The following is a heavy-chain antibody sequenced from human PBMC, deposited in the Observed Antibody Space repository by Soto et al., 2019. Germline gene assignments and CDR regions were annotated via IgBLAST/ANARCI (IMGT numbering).Heavy chain of an antibody. V-gene: IGHV3-23*01. CDR1: GFTFSSYA. CDR3: AEGGIVVVPAAEDAFDI. CDR2: ISGSGGST. Sequence: GGSLRLSCAASGFTFSSYAMSWVRQAPGKGLEWVSAISGSGGSTYYADSVKGRFTISRDNSKNTLYLQMNSLRAEDTAVYYCAEGGIVVVPAAEDAFDIWGQGTMVTVSS. D-gene: IGHD2-2*01. J-gene: IGHJ3*02.